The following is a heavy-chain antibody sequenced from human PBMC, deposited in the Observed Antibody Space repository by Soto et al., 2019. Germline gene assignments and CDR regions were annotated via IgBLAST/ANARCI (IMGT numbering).Heavy chain of an antibody. V-gene: IGHV3-48*01. CDR2: ISSSSSTI. CDR1: GFTFSSYS. CDR3: AKAFLPAAAIRPFDY. Sequence: GGSLRLSCAASGFTFSSYSMNWVRQAPGKGLEWVSYISSSSSTIYYADSVKGRFTISRDNAKNSLYLQMNSLRAEDTAVYYCAKAFLPAAAIRPFDYWGQGTLVTVSS. D-gene: IGHD2-2*01. J-gene: IGHJ4*02.